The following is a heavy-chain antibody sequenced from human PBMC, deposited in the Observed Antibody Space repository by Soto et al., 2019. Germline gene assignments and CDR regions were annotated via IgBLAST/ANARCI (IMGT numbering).Heavy chain of an antibody. Sequence: VRSLRLSCEGSGFNFRNFNMIWVRQAPGKGLEWVSSVSGSSSYIYYADSVKGRFTVSRDNANNLVFLQMNGLRPEDTAMYYCARDLRGHYGPWGQGTMVTVSS. J-gene: IGHJ3*01. D-gene: IGHD4-17*01. CDR2: VSGSSSYI. V-gene: IGHV3-21*06. CDR1: GFNFRNFN. CDR3: ARDLRGHYGP.